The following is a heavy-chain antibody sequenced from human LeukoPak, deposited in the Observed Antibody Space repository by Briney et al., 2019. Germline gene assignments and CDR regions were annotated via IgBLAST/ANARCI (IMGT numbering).Heavy chain of an antibody. CDR2: MNPNSGNT. CDR1: GYTFTSYD. V-gene: IGHV1-8*03. CDR3: ARDSEYCSGGSCYAPPDY. Sequence: ASVKVSCKASGYTFTSYDINWVRQATGQGLEWMGWMNPNSGNTGYAQKFQGRVTITRNTSISTAYMELSSLRSEDTAVYYCARDSEYCSGGSCYAPPDYWGQGTLVTVSS. D-gene: IGHD2-15*01. J-gene: IGHJ4*02.